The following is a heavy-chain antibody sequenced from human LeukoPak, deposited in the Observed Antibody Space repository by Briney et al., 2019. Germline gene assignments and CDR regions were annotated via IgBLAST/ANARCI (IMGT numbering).Heavy chain of an antibody. V-gene: IGHV4-38-2*02. Sequence: KASETLSLTCFVSGYAINIDYSWGWIRQSPVKGLEWIGVISPRGVTYYNPSLRGRVTMSEDTSKNQFSLKLRSMTATDTAMYYCARVSYQEGVDYWGQGTLVTVSS. D-gene: IGHD2-2*01. CDR1: GYAINIDYS. CDR3: ARVSYQEGVDY. J-gene: IGHJ4*02. CDR2: ISPRGVT.